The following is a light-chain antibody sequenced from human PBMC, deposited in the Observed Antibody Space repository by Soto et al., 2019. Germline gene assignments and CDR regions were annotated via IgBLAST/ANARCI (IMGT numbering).Light chain of an antibody. V-gene: IGLV2-14*03. CDR3: SSYTSSSTRV. J-gene: IGLJ1*01. Sequence: QSALTQPASVSGSPGQSITISCTGTSSDVGAYDYVYWYQQHPDKAPKLMIYEVSNRPSGVSDRFSGSKSVNTATLTISGLQAEDAAHYYCSSYTSSSTRVFGAGTKLTVL. CDR1: SSDVGAYDY. CDR2: EVS.